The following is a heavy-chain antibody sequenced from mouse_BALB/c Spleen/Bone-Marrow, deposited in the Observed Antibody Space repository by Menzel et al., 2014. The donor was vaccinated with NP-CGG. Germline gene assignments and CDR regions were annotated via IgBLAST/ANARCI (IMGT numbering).Heavy chain of an antibody. CDR3: VRSREYYFDY. D-gene: IGHD1-1*01. CDR2: IDPANGNT. V-gene: IGHV14-3*02. J-gene: IGHJ2*01. Sequence: VQLQQSGAELVKPGASVKLSCTASGFNIKDTYMHWVKQSPEQGLEWIGRIDPANGNTKYDPKFQGKATITADTSSNTAYLQLSSRTSEDTAVYYCVRSREYYFDYWGQGTTLTVSS. CDR1: GFNIKDTY.